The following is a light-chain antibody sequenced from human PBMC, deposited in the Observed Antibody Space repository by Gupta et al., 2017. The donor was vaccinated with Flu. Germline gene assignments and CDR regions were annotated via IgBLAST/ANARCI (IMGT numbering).Light chain of an antibody. Sequence: SSELIQPLSVSASPGQTARITCSGDKLGKKYANWYQQKPGQSPVLVMYQNTKRPSGIPERFSGSNSGNTATLTISGTQAMDEADYYCQAWDRSTGVFGTGTKVTVL. CDR3: QAWDRSTGV. J-gene: IGLJ1*01. CDR2: QNT. V-gene: IGLV3-1*01. CDR1: KLGKKY.